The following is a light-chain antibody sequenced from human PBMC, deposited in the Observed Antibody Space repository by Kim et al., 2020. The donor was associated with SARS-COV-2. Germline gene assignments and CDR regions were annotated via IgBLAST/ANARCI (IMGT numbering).Light chain of an antibody. CDR2: GAS. CDR1: QSVSSN. Sequence: EIVMTQSPATLSVSPGERATLSCRASQSVSSNLGWYQQKPGQAPRLLIYGASTRATDIPARFSGSGSGTEFTLIISSLQSEDFAVYYCQQYSHWPPYTFGQGTKLEI. J-gene: IGKJ2*01. V-gene: IGKV3-15*01. CDR3: QQYSHWPPYT.